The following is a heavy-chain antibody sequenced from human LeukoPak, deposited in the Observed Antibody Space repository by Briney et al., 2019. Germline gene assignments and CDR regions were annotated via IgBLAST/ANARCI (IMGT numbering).Heavy chain of an antibody. CDR2: ISSSGSTM. D-gene: IGHD1-20*01. CDR3: AVSITGTYDY. Sequence: GGSLRLSCAASGFTFSSYEMNWVRQAPGKGLEWISYISSSGSTMYYAHSVKGRFTISRDNAKNSLYLQMNSLRAEDTAVYYCAVSITGTYDYWGQGTLVIVSS. V-gene: IGHV3-48*03. CDR1: GFTFSSYE. J-gene: IGHJ4*02.